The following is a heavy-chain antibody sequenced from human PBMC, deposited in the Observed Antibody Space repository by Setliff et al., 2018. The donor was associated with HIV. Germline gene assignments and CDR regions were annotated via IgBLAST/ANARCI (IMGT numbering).Heavy chain of an antibody. CDR3: ARDRFRGGVGTGLAEY. CDR1: GFTFRSYW. Sequence: PSETLRLSCAASGFTFRSYWMYWVRQPPGKGLVWVSRINIDGGSTNYADSVKGRFTISRDNAKNTLYLQMDGLSAEDTAVYYCARDRFRGGVGTGLAEYWGQGTVVTVSS. V-gene: IGHV3-74*01. D-gene: IGHD3-16*01. CDR2: INIDGGST. J-gene: IGHJ4*02.